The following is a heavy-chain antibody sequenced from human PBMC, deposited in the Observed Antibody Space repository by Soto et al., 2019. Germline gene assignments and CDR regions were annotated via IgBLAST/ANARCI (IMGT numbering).Heavy chain of an antibody. D-gene: IGHD6-19*01. CDR2: ISAYNGNT. CDR3: AREESGWYVY. CDR1: GYTFTSKG. J-gene: IGHJ4*02. Sequence: ASVKVSCKASGYTFTSKGISWVRHAPGLGLEWMGWISAYNGNTNYAQKLQGRVTMTTDTSTSTVYMELRSLRSDDTAVYYCAREESGWYVYWGQGTLVTVSS. V-gene: IGHV1-18*01.